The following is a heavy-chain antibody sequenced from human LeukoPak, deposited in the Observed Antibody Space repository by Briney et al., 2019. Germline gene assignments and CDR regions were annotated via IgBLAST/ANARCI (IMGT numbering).Heavy chain of an antibody. CDR3: ARDNPSGYTYGYEHYFYYIDV. Sequence: SETLSLTCTVSGGSMNNDYFSWIRQPAGKGLEWIARIHSGGTTNYNPSLMSRVTLSVDTSKNQISLRLTSVTAADTALYYCARDNPSGYTYGYEHYFYYIDVWGKGTTVTVSS. CDR2: IHSGGTT. V-gene: IGHV4-4*07. J-gene: IGHJ6*03. CDR1: GGSMNNDY. D-gene: IGHD5-18*01.